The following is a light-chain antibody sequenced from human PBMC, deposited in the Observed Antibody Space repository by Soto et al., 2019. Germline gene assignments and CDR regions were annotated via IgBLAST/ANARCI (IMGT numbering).Light chain of an antibody. CDR1: QSVSRN. CDR3: QQYNNWPPGT. V-gene: IGKV3-15*01. CDR2: GAA. J-gene: IGKJ1*01. Sequence: EIVMTQSPATLSVSPGERATLSCSASQSVSRNLAWSRQKPGQAPMLHIYGAATRATGIPARFSGSGSGTEFTLTISRMQSEDFAVYYCQQYNNWPPGTFGQGTKVDIK.